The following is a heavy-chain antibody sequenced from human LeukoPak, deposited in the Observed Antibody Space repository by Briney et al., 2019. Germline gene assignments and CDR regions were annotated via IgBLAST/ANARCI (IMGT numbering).Heavy chain of an antibody. CDR2: IYHSGST. J-gene: IGHJ5*02. V-gene: IGHV4-30-2*01. D-gene: IGHD3-10*01. Sequence: PSQTLSLTCAVSGGSISSGGYSWSWIRQPPGKGLEWIGYIYHSGSTYYNPSLKSRVTISVDRSKNQFSLKLSSVTAADTAVYYCARVVLWFGERPVGWFDRWGQGTLVTVSS. CDR1: GGSISSGGYS. CDR3: ARVVLWFGERPVGWFDR.